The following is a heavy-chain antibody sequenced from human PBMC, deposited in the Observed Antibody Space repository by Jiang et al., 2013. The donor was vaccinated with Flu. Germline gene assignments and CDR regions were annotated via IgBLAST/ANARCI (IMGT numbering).Heavy chain of an antibody. Sequence: IYAMHWVRQAPGKGLEWVAVVSYDGSNKFYADSVKGRFTISRDNSKNTLYLQMNSLRGEDTAVYFCAREEGATYYTFDYWGQGTLVTVSS. CDR2: VSYDGSNK. CDR1: IYA. D-gene: IGHD1-26*01. CDR3: AREEGATYYTFDY. V-gene: IGHV3-30*04. J-gene: IGHJ4*02.